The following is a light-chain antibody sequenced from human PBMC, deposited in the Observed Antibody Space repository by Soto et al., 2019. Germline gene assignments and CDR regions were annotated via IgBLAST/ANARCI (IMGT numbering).Light chain of an antibody. V-gene: IGLV2-14*01. Sequence: LTQPASVSGSPGQSLTISCTGTSSDVGGYNYVSWYQQHPGKAPKFMIYDVSNRPSGVPNRFSGSKSGNTASLTISGLQAEDEADYYCCSYTTSNTRQIVFGTGTKVTVL. J-gene: IGLJ1*01. CDR3: CSYTTSNTRQIV. CDR1: SSDVGGYNY. CDR2: DVS.